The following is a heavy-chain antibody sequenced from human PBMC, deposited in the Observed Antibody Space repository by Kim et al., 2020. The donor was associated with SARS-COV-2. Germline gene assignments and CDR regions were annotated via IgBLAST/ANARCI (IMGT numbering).Heavy chain of an antibody. D-gene: IGHD5-18*01. CDR3: AKDPGIQLWLLAPHDAFDI. Sequence: GGSLRLSCAASGFTFSSYAMSWVRQAPGKGLEWVSAISGSGGSTYYADSVKGRFTISRDNSKNTLYLQMNSLRAEDTAVYYCAKDPGIQLWLLAPHDAFDIWGQGTMVTVSS. CDR2: ISGSGGST. J-gene: IGHJ3*02. CDR1: GFTFSSYA. V-gene: IGHV3-23*01.